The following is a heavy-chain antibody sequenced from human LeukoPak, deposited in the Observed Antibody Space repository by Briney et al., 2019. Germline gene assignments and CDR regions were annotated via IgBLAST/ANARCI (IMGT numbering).Heavy chain of an antibody. V-gene: IGHV1-69*05. CDR2: IIPIFGTA. J-gene: IGHJ6*03. CDR1: GGTFSSYA. Sequence: SVKVSCKASGGTFSSYAISWVRQAPGQGLEWMGRIIPIFGTANYAQKFQGRVTITTDESTSTAYMELSSLRSDDTAVYYCARGNWNPSYYYMDVWGKGTTVTVSS. CDR3: ARGNWNPSYYYMDV. D-gene: IGHD1-20*01.